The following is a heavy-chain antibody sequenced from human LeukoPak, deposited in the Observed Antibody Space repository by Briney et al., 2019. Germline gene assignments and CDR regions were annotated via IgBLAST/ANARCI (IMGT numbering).Heavy chain of an antibody. V-gene: IGHV4-34*01. D-gene: IGHD2-2*01. CDR3: ARAGSSYYYYYYMDV. Sequence: SETLSLTCAVYGGSFSGYYWSWIRQPPGKGLEWIGEVNHSGSTNYDPSLKSRVTISVDTSKNQFSLKLSSVTAADTAVYYCARAGSSYYYYYYMDVWGKGTTVTVSS. J-gene: IGHJ6*03. CDR2: VNHSGST. CDR1: GGSFSGYY.